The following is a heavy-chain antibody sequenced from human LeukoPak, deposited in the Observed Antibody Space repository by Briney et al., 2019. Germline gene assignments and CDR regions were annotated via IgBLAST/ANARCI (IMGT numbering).Heavy chain of an antibody. CDR1: GGTLSSYC. Sequence: SVKVSRKGSGGTLSSYCFRLVGQGPGQGVGWMGGIIPIFGTANYAQKFQGRVTITTDESTSTAYMELSSLRSEDTAVYYCASGEGDWFDPWGQGTLVTVSS. CDR3: ASGEGDWFDP. CDR2: IIPIFGTA. V-gene: IGHV1-69*05. D-gene: IGHD3-10*01. J-gene: IGHJ5*02.